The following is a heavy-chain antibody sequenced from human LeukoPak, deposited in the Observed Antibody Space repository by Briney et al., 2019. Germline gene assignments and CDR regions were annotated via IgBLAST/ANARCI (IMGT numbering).Heavy chain of an antibody. CDR2: INHSGST. D-gene: IGHD4-17*01. J-gene: IGHJ4*02. V-gene: IGHV4-34*01. CDR3: ARVSPSVTTWVSRRNYFDY. CDR1: GGSFSGYY. Sequence: LETLSLTCAVYGGSFSGYYWSWIRQPPGKGLEWIGEINHSGSTNYNPSLKSRVTISVDTSKNQSSLKLSSVTAADTAVYYCARVSPSVTTWVSRRNYFDYWGQGTLVTVSS.